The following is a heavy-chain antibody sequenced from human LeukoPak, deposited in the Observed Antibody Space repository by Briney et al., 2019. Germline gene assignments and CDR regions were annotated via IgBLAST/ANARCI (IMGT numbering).Heavy chain of an antibody. J-gene: IGHJ4*02. V-gene: IGHV3-48*03. Sequence: GGSLRLSCAASGFTFRSHGMHWVRQAPGKGLEWVSYISSSGSTIYYADSVKGRFTISRDNAKNSLYLQMNSLRAEDTAVYYCARAGYYDSSGYPFDYWGQGTLVTVSS. D-gene: IGHD3-22*01. CDR1: GFTFRSHG. CDR2: ISSSGSTI. CDR3: ARAGYYDSSGYPFDY.